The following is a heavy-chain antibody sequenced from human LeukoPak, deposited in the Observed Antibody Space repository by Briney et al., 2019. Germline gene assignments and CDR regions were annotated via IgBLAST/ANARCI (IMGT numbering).Heavy chain of an antibody. CDR2: ISNSGGSA. CDR1: GFSFSNYA. D-gene: IGHD3-16*02. V-gene: IGHV3-23*01. J-gene: IGHJ4*02. Sequence: GASLRLSCGASGFSFSNYAMNWVRQATAKGLEWVSGISNSGGSAYYADSVEGRFTISRDNSRSTLYLQLNSLRAEDTAVYYCAKGLRLGEVSSGFDYWGQGTLVTVSS. CDR3: AKGLRLGEVSSGFDY.